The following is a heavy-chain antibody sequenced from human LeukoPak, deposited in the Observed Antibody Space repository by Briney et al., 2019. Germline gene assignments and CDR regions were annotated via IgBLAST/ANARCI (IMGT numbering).Heavy chain of an antibody. V-gene: IGHV4-59*12. CDR2: IYYSGST. J-gene: IGHJ5*02. Sequence: KSSETLSLTCTVSGGSISSYYWSWIRQPPGKGLEWIGYIYYSGSTNYNPSLKSRVTMSVDTSKNQFSLKLSSVTAADTAVYYCARDVVYYGSGNWFDPWGQGTLVTVSS. D-gene: IGHD3-10*01. CDR3: ARDVVYYGSGNWFDP. CDR1: GGSISSYY.